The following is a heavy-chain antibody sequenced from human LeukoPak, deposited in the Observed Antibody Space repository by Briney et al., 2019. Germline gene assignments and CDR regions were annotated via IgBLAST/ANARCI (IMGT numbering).Heavy chain of an antibody. V-gene: IGHV3-23*01. D-gene: IGHD6-13*01. J-gene: IGHJ4*02. CDR2: INDGGGST. Sequence: GGSLRLSCAASGFIFSTYVMTWVRQAPGKGLEWVSSINDGGGSTYYADPVKGRFTISRDNSKSTVYLQMNSLRAGDTAVYYCAKDSSSSSVRGYFDCRGQGTLVTVSS. CDR1: GFIFSTYV. CDR3: AKDSSSSSVRGYFDC.